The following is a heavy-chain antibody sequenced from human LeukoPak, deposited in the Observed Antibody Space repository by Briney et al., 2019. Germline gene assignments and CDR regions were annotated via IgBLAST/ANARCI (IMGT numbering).Heavy chain of an antibody. Sequence: GRSLRLSCAASGFTFSSYGMHWVRQAPGKGLEWVAVIWYDGSNKYYADSVKGRFTISRDNSKNTLYLQMNSLRAEDTAVYYCASEGGYSSGWHPWGQGTLVTVSS. J-gene: IGHJ5*02. D-gene: IGHD6-19*01. CDR2: IWYDGSNK. V-gene: IGHV3-33*01. CDR1: GFTFSSYG. CDR3: ASEGGYSSGWHP.